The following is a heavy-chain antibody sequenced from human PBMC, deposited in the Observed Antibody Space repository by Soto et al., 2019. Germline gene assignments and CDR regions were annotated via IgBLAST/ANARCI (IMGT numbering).Heavy chain of an antibody. Sequence: PGGSLRLSCAASGFTFSDYYISWIRQAPGKGLEWVSYISSSGSTIYYADSVKGRFTISRDNAKNSLYLQMNSLRAEDTAVYYCAREAYYDFWSGYYQTPFDYWGQGTLVTVSS. V-gene: IGHV3-11*01. D-gene: IGHD3-3*01. CDR1: GFTFSDYY. CDR2: ISSSGSTI. J-gene: IGHJ4*02. CDR3: AREAYYDFWSGYYQTPFDY.